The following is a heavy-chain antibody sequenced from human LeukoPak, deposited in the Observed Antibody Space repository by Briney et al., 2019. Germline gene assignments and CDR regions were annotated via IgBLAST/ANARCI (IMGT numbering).Heavy chain of an antibody. D-gene: IGHD3-9*01. J-gene: IGHJ3*02. V-gene: IGHV3-7*05. CDR3: VRDPDILTGIAFDI. CDR1: GLTFSSNW. CDR2: INQDGSQK. Sequence: GGSLRLSCAASGLTFSSNWMNWVRQAPGEGLEWVANINQDGSQKYYVDSVKGRFTISRDNAKNSLYLQMNSLRAEDTAVYYCVRDPDILTGIAFDIWGQGTMVTVSS.